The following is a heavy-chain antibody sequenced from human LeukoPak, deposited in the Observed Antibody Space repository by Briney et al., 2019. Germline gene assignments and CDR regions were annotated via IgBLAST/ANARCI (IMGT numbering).Heavy chain of an antibody. D-gene: IGHD3-22*01. CDR3: ARDSPDYYDRSGYFYFDX. CDR2: IYYSGST. Sequence: SETLSLTCTVSGGSISSSSYYWGWIRQPPGKGLEWIGSIYYSGSTYYNPSLKSRVTISVDTSKNQFSLKLSSVTAADTAVYYCARDSPDYYDRSGYFYFDXWGQGTLVTVXX. V-gene: IGHV4-39*07. J-gene: IGHJ4*02. CDR1: GGSISSSSYY.